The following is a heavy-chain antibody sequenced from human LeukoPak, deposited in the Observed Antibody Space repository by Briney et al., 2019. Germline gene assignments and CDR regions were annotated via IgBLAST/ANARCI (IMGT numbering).Heavy chain of an antibody. Sequence: GGSLRLSCAASGFTFNSYRMHWVRQAPGKGLEWEAVISYDGNNKYYADSVKGRFTISRDNSKNTLYLQMNRLRAEDTAVYYGAKDGAYYDIFNGYKYFDYWGQGTLVTVSS. J-gene: IGHJ4*02. CDR3: AKDGAYYDIFNGYKYFDY. CDR2: ISYDGNNK. D-gene: IGHD3-9*01. CDR1: GFTFNSYR. V-gene: IGHV3-30*18.